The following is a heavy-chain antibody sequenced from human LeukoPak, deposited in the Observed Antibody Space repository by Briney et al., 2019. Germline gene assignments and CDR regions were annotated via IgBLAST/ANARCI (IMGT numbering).Heavy chain of an antibody. J-gene: IGHJ4*02. CDR2: ISSSSSYT. Sequence: NTGGSLRLSCAASGFTFSDYYMSWIRQAPGKGLEWVSYISSSSSYTNYADSVKGRFTISRDNAKNSLYLQMNSLRAEDTAVYYCARGLSSSWFFGYWGQGTLVTVSS. CDR3: ARGLSSSWFFGY. CDR1: GFTFSDYY. V-gene: IGHV3-11*06. D-gene: IGHD6-13*01.